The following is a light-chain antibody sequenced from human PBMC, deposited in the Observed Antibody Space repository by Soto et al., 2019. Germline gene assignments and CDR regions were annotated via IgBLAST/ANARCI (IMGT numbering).Light chain of an antibody. Sequence: DIQMTQSPSSLSASVGDRVTITCRASQDISNYLAWYQQKPGKVPKVLIYAASTLQSGVPSRFSGSGSATDFTLTISSLQPVDVATYYCQKYNSVPLTFGPGTKVEIK. CDR1: QDISNY. J-gene: IGKJ3*01. V-gene: IGKV1-27*01. CDR3: QKYNSVPLT. CDR2: AAS.